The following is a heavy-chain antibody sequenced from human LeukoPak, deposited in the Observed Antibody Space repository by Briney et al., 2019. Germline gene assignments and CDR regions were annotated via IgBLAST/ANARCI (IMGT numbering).Heavy chain of an antibody. CDR2: ISASSSYT. J-gene: IGHJ4*02. D-gene: IGHD3-10*01. V-gene: IGHV3-21*01. Sequence: GGSLRLSCAASGFTFSDYNMTWVRQAPGKGLEWVSSISASSSYTYYADSVKGRFTISRDNAKNSLYLQMNSLRAEDTAVYYCATNSGYFDYWGQGTLVTVSS. CDR3: ATNSGYFDY. CDR1: GFTFSDYN.